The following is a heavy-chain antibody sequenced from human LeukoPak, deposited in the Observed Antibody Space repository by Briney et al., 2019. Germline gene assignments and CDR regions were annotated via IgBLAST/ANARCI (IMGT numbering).Heavy chain of an antibody. J-gene: IGHJ4*02. D-gene: IGHD2-15*01. V-gene: IGHV1-8*03. CDR2: INPNSGNR. CDR3: ARFDGSPDY. CDR1: GYTFTSLD. Sequence: ASVKVSCKTSGYTFTSLDINWVRQATGQGLEWMGWINPNSGNRGYAQQFQGRVTIARDTSIRTAYMELTNLRSEDTAVYYCARFDGSPDYWGQGTLVTVSS.